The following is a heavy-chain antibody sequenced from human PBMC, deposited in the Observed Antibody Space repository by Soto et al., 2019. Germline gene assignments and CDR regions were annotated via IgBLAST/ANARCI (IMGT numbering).Heavy chain of an antibody. J-gene: IGHJ4*02. CDR1: GFTFSTFA. V-gene: IGHV3-23*01. D-gene: IGHD6-6*01. CDR2: ISGSGGST. Sequence: PGGSLRLSCAASGFTFSTFAMTWVRQAPGKGLEWVSGISGSGGSTYYADSVKGRFTISRDNSKNTLYLQMNSLRAEDTAVYYCANLAARRGCDYWGQGTLVTVSS. CDR3: ANLAARRGCDY.